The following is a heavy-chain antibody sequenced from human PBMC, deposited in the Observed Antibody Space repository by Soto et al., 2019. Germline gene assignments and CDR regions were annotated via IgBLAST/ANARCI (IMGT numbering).Heavy chain of an antibody. CDR2: IKSKTDGGTT. CDR1: GFTFSNAW. Sequence: GGSLRLSCAASGFTFSNAWMSWVRQAPGKGLEWVGRIKSKTDGGTTDYAAPVKGRFTISRDDSKNTLYLQMNSLKTEDTAVYYCTRVVVAATPSRYYYYMDVWGKGTTVTV. D-gene: IGHD2-15*01. V-gene: IGHV3-15*01. CDR3: TRVVVAATPSRYYYYMDV. J-gene: IGHJ6*03.